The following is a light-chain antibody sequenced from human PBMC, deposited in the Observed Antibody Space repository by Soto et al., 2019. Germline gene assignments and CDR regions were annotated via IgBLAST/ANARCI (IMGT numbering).Light chain of an antibody. V-gene: IGKV3-11*01. CDR1: QSVDVY. Sequence: EVVLTQSPATLSLSPGERATLSCRTSQSVDVYVAWYQQKPGQAPRQLIYDASTRATGIPARFSGSGSGTDSTLTISNLVPEEFALYYCQQRKICPPLTFGGGTMVDIK. CDR3: QQRKICPPLT. J-gene: IGKJ4*01. CDR2: DAS.